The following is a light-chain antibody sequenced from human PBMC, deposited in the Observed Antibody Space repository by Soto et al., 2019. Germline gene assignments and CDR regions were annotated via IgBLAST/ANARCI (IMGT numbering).Light chain of an antibody. CDR2: DAS. CDR3: QQYNSYPVT. CDR1: QSISSW. J-gene: IGKJ1*01. V-gene: IGKV1-5*01. Sequence: DIQMTQSPSTLSASVGDRVTITCRASQSISSWLAWYQQKPGKAPKLLIYDASSLESGVPSRFSGSGSGTECTLSISSLQPDDFATYYCQQYNSYPVTFGQGTKGEI.